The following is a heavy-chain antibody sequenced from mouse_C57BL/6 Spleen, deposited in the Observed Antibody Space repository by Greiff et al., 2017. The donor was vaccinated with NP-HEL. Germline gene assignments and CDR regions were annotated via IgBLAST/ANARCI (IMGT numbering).Heavy chain of an antibody. CDR2: ISYDGSN. CDR3: AREGWDGYYAMDY. D-gene: IGHD4-1*01. J-gene: IGHJ4*01. Sequence: EVKLVESGPGLVKPSQSLSLTCSVTGYSITSGYYWNWIRQFPGNKLEWMGYISYDGSNNYNPSLKNRISITRDTSKNQFFLKLNSVTTEDTATYYCAREGWDGYYAMDYWGQGTSVTVSS. V-gene: IGHV3-6*01. CDR1: GYSITSGYY.